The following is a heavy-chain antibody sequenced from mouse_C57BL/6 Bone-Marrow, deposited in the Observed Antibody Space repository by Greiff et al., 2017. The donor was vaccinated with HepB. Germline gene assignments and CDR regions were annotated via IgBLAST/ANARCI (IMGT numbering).Heavy chain of an antibody. CDR1: GYTFTSYW. Sequence: QVQLQQPGAELVKPGASVKLSCKASGYTFTSYWITWVKQRPGQGLEWIGDIYPGSGSTNYNEKFKSKATLTVDTSSSTAYMQLSSLTSEDSAVYYCEIHYYGSSPIAYWGQGTLVTVSA. CDR3: EIHYYGSSPIAY. V-gene: IGHV1-55*01. J-gene: IGHJ3*01. D-gene: IGHD1-1*01. CDR2: IYPGSGST.